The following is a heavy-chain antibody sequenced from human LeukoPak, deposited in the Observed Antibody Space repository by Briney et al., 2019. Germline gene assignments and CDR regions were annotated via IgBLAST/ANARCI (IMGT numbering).Heavy chain of an antibody. Sequence: PSETLSLTCAVYGGPFSGYYWSWIRQPPGKGLEWIGEINHSGSTNYNPSLKSRVTISVDTSKNQFSLKLSSVTAADTAVYYCARGLRPYDYVWGSYRPLYFDYWGQGTLVTVSS. V-gene: IGHV4-34*01. D-gene: IGHD3-16*02. J-gene: IGHJ4*02. CDR1: GGPFSGYY. CDR3: ARGLRPYDYVWGSYRPLYFDY. CDR2: INHSGST.